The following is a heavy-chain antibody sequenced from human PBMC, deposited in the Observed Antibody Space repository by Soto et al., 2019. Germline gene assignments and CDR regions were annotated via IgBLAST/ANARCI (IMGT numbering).Heavy chain of an antibody. Sequence: LRLSCAASGFTFSSYGMHWVRQAPGKGLEWVAVISYDGSNKYYADSVKGRFTISRDNSKNTLYLQMNSLRAEDTAVYYCAKDRSGTGEVDPWGQGTLVTVSS. CDR1: GFTFSSYG. D-gene: IGHD1-1*01. CDR3: AKDRSGTGEVDP. CDR2: ISYDGSNK. V-gene: IGHV3-30*18. J-gene: IGHJ5*02.